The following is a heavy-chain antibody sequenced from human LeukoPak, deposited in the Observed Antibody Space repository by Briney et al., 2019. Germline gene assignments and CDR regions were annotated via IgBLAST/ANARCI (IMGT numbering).Heavy chain of an antibody. V-gene: IGHV1-46*01. D-gene: IGHD4-17*01. CDR1: GYTFTGYY. CDR2: INPSGGST. CDR3: ARGWWGTDYGWTNWFDP. Sequence: ASVKVSCKASGYTFTGYYMHWVRQAPGQGLEWMGKINPSGGSTSYAQKFQGRVTVTRDTSTSTVYMELSSLRSEDTAVYYCARGWWGTDYGWTNWFDPWGQGTLVTVSS. J-gene: IGHJ5*02.